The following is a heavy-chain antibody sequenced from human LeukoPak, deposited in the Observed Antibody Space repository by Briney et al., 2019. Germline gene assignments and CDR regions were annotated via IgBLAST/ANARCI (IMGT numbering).Heavy chain of an antibody. Sequence: GGSLRLSCAASGFIFSSYSMNWVRQAPGKGLEWVAFIRYDGSNKYHTDSVKGRFTISRDNAKNTLYLQMNSLRAEDTAVYYCAALLVVAAFDAFDIWGQGTMVTASS. D-gene: IGHD6-19*01. CDR2: IRYDGSNK. J-gene: IGHJ3*02. CDR3: AALLVVAAFDAFDI. V-gene: IGHV3-30*02. CDR1: GFIFSSYS.